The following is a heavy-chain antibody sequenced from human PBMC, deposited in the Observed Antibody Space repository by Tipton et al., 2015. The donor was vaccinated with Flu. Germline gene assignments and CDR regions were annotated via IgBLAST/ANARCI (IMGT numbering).Heavy chain of an antibody. Sequence: QLVQSGAEVKKPGSSVKVSCKASGGTFSSYAISWVRQAPGQGLEWMGGIIPIFGTANYAQKFQGRVTITADESTSTAYMELSSLRSEDTAVYYCARDRVGSSGSEGRGYYYYGMDVWGQGTTVTVS. CDR1: GGTFSSYA. V-gene: IGHV1-69*01. CDR3: ARDRVGSSGSEGRGYYYYGMDV. D-gene: IGHD6-13*01. J-gene: IGHJ6*02. CDR2: IIPIFGTA.